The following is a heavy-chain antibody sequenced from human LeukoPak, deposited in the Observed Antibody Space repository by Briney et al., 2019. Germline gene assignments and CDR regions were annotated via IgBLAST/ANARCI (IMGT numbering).Heavy chain of an antibody. Sequence: PGGSLRLSCAASGFTFSSYEMNWVRQAPGKGLEWVSYIGTSSSTIYYADSVKGRFTISRDNAENSLYLQMNSLRDEDTAVYYCARHDYGGNSGDYWGQGTLVTVSS. CDR3: ARHDYGGNSGDY. J-gene: IGHJ4*02. V-gene: IGHV3-48*03. D-gene: IGHD4-23*01. CDR1: GFTFSSYE. CDR2: IGTSSSTI.